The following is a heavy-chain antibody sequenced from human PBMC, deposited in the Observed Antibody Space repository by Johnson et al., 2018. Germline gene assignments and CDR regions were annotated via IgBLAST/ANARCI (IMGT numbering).Heavy chain of an antibody. D-gene: IGHD3-22*01. CDR2: TRDKSNSYTT. J-gene: IGHJ4*02. CDR1: GFTFSDHY. Sequence: EVQLVESWGGLVQPGGSLRLSCAASGFTFSDHYMDWVRQAPGKGLEWVGRTRDKSNSYTTEYAASEKGRFTISRDDSKNTACLQMNSLKTEDTALYYCTRRYFHDSSSYYQGDYGGQGTLVTVSS. V-gene: IGHV3-72*01. CDR3: TRRYFHDSSSYYQGDY.